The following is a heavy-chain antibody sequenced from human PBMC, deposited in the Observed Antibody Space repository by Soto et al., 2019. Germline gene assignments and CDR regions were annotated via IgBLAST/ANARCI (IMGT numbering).Heavy chain of an antibody. D-gene: IGHD1-20*01. CDR3: AKGVNSYGMDV. J-gene: IGHJ6*02. Sequence: EVQLVESGGGLVQPGESLRLSCAASGFTFSIYSMHWVRQAPGKGLEYVSAISSYGGSTNYANSVKGRFTISRDNSKNTLHLQMGSMRAEDMAVYYCAKGVNSYGMDVWGQGTTVTVSS. V-gene: IGHV3-64*01. CDR1: GFTFSIYS. CDR2: ISSYGGST.